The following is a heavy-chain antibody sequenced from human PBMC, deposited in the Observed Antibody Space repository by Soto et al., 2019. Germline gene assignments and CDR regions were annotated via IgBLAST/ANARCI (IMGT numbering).Heavy chain of an antibody. V-gene: IGHV3-74*01. CDR1: GFTFNIYW. J-gene: IGHJ4*02. Sequence: EVQLVESGGGLVQPGGSLRLSCVASGFTFNIYWMHWVRQAPGKGLEWVSRIDNDGSATTYADSVKGRFTISRDNAKNTLFLQMNTLRVGDTAVYYCARDNWNSYWGQGTLVTVSS. CDR2: IDNDGSAT. D-gene: IGHD1-1*01. CDR3: ARDNWNSY.